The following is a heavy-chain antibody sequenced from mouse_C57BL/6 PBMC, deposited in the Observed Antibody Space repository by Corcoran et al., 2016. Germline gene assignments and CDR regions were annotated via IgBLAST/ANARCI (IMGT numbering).Heavy chain of an antibody. CDR3: ARDRAGRFAY. CDR1: GYSITSGYY. CDR2: ISYDGSN. J-gene: IGHJ3*01. Sequence: DVQLQESGPGLVKPSQSLSLTCSVTGYSITSGYYWNWIRQFPGNKLEWMGYISYDGSNNYNPSLKNRISITRDTSKNQFFLKLNSVTTEDTATYYCARDRAGRFAYWGQGTLVTVSA. V-gene: IGHV3-6*01. D-gene: IGHD3-3*01.